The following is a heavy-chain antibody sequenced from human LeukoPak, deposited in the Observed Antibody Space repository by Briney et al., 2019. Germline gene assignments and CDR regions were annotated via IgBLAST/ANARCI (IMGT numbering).Heavy chain of an antibody. CDR1: GFIFSSYA. J-gene: IGHJ4*02. Sequence: GGSLRLSCAASGFIFSSYAMQWVRQAPGNGPEYVSVISGSGDRTYYANSVRGRFTISRDTSKSTLYLQMGSLRTEDVAMYYCARALPRELPDYWGQGTLVTVSS. CDR2: ISGSGDRT. CDR3: ARALPRELPDY. V-gene: IGHV3-64*01. D-gene: IGHD1-26*01.